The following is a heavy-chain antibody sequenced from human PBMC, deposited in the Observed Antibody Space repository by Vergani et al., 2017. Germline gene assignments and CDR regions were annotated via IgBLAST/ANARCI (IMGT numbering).Heavy chain of an antibody. D-gene: IGHD6-19*01. CDR2: IHYSENT. CDR3: ASDTHSGQRADR. Sequence: QVQLQESGPGLVKSSETLSLTCSVSFDSIRNLYCNWIRQPPGKGLEWIGSIHYSENTNYNPSLNTRVTISVDTYKNQFSLTLTSVTAADTAVYYCASDTHSGQRADRWGQGILVTVTS. CDR1: FDSIRNLY. V-gene: IGHV4-59*11. J-gene: IGHJ5*02.